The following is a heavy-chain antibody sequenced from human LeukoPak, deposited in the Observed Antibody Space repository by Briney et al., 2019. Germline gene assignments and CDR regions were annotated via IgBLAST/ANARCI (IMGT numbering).Heavy chain of an antibody. CDR2: ISSDGTYI. V-gene: IGHV3-21*06. D-gene: IGHD4-23*01. CDR1: GLTFSSST. Sequence: KPGGSLRLSCAASGLTFSSSTMNWLRQAPGMGLEWVSSISSDGTYIYYADSMKGRFTISRDNAKNSLYLHMSSLRAEDTAVYCCASQNYGGHPYDYWGQGTLVTVSS. J-gene: IGHJ4*02. CDR3: ASQNYGGHPYDY.